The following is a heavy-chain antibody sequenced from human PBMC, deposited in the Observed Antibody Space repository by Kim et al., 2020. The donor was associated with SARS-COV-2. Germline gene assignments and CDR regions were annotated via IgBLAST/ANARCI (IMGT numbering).Heavy chain of an antibody. J-gene: IGHJ3*02. V-gene: IGHV1-24*01. CDR3: ATSLGFARDAFDI. Sequence: YAQKFQGRVTMTEDTSTDTAYMELSSLRSEDTAVYYCATSLGFARDAFDIWGQGTMVTVSS. D-gene: IGHD3-10*01.